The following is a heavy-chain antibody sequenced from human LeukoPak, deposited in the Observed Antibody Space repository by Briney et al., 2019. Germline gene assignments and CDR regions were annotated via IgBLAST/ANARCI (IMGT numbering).Heavy chain of an antibody. CDR2: FDPEDGET. V-gene: IGHV1-24*01. CDR1: GYTLTELS. CDR3: ATDESGGKLAIYYMDV. Sequence: ASVKVSCKVSGYTLTELSMHWVRQAPGKGLEWMGGFDPEDGETIYAQKFQGRVTMTEDTSTDTAYMELSSLRSEDTAVYYCATDESGGKLAIYYMDVWGKGTTVTVSS. D-gene: IGHD4-23*01. J-gene: IGHJ6*03.